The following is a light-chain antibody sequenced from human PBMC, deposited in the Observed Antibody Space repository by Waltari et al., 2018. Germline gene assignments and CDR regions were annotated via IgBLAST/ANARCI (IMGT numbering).Light chain of an antibody. CDR2: QDS. Sequence: SYELTQPPSVSVSPGQPASITCSGDKVGDKYACWYQQKPGQSPVLVIYQDSKRPSGIPERFSGSNSGNTATLTISGTQAMDEADYYCQAWDSSRGVVFGGGTKLTVL. J-gene: IGLJ2*01. CDR3: QAWDSSRGVV. CDR1: KVGDKY. V-gene: IGLV3-1*01.